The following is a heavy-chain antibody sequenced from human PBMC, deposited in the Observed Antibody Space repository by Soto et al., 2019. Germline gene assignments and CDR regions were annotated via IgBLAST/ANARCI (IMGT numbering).Heavy chain of an antibody. Sequence: QVQLQQWGAGLLKPSETLSLTCAVYGGSFSGYYWSWIRQPPGKGLEWIGEINHSGSTNYNPSLKSRVTISVDTSKNQFSLKLSSVTAADTAVYYCARGKRFGELSSTYNYPFDYWGQGTLVTVSS. CDR1: GGSFSGYY. D-gene: IGHD3-10*01. CDR2: INHSGST. V-gene: IGHV4-34*01. J-gene: IGHJ4*02. CDR3: ARGKRFGELSSTYNYPFDY.